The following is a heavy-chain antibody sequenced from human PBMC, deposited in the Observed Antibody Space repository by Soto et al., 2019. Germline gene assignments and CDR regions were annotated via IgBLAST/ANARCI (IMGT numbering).Heavy chain of an antibody. CDR1: GYTFSDYY. D-gene: IGHD3-3*01. CDR2: IDTSSTKI. V-gene: IGHV3-11*01. Sequence: QVQLVESGGDLVKPGGSLRLSCAASGYTFSDYYLSWIRQAPGKGLEWISYIDTSSTKISYADSVRGRFTISRDNGKNSLFFELNNLRVEDTAVYFCASHYDLWTGYLSPVDYWGRGALGTVSS. J-gene: IGHJ4*02. CDR3: ASHYDLWTGYLSPVDY.